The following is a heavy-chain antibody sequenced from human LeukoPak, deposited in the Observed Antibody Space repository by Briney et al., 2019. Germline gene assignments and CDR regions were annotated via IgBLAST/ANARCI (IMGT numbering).Heavy chain of an antibody. D-gene: IGHD2-8*01. V-gene: IGHV3-21*01. J-gene: IGHJ4*02. Sequence: SVKGRFTISRDNAKNSMFMQMNSLRVEDTAVYYCARAYTNGPFYFGYWGQGMLVTVSP. CDR3: ARAYTNGPFYFGY.